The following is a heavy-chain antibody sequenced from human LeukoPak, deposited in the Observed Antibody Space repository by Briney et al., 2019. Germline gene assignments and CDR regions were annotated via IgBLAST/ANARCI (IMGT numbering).Heavy chain of an antibody. D-gene: IGHD5-18*01. CDR1: GGSISSYY. V-gene: IGHV4-59*08. Sequence: SETLSLTCTVSGGSISSYYWSWIRRPPGKGLEWIGYIYYSGSTNYNPSLKSRVTISVDTSKNQFSLKLSSVTAADTAVYYCASYTAMAKSVFDYWGQGTLVTVSS. CDR2: IYYSGST. J-gene: IGHJ4*02. CDR3: ASYTAMAKSVFDY.